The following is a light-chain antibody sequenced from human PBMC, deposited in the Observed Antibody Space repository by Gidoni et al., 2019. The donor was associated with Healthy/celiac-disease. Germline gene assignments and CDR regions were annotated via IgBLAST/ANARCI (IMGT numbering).Light chain of an antibody. Sequence: DIQMTKSPSTLSASVGDRVTITCRASQSISSWLAWYQQKPGKAPKLLIYQASSLESGVPSRFSGSGSGTEFPLTISILQPDDFATYYCQQYNSYPCSFGQGTKLEIK. CDR1: QSISSW. CDR2: QAS. V-gene: IGKV1-5*03. J-gene: IGKJ2*04. CDR3: QQYNSYPCS.